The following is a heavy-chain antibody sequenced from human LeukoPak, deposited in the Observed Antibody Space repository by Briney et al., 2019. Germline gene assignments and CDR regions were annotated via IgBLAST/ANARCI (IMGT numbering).Heavy chain of an antibody. V-gene: IGHV1-46*01. D-gene: IGHD3-10*01. J-gene: IGHJ6*03. CDR3: ARGRSPRRGSGNALYYYYMDV. Sequence: ASVKVSCKASGYTFTSYYMHWVRQAPGQGLEWMGIINPSGGSTSYAQKFQGRVTITRNTSISTAYMELSSLRSEDTAVYYCARGRSPRRGSGNALYYYYMDVWGKGTTVTVSS. CDR1: GYTFTSYY. CDR2: INPSGGST.